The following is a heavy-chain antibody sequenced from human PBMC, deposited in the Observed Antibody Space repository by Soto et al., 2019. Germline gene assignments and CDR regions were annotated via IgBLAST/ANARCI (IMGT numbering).Heavy chain of an antibody. J-gene: IGHJ5*02. Sequence: SETLSLTCTVSGGSISSGDYYWSWIRQPPGKGLEWIGYIYYSGSTYYNPSLKSRVTISVDTSKNQFSLKLSSVTAADTAVYYCARANRQTIFGVVIIGRGPGTHTWFDPWGQGTLVTVSS. CDR1: GGSISSGDYY. CDR3: ARANRQTIFGVVIIGRGPGTHTWFDP. CDR2: IYYSGST. D-gene: IGHD3-3*01. V-gene: IGHV4-30-4*01.